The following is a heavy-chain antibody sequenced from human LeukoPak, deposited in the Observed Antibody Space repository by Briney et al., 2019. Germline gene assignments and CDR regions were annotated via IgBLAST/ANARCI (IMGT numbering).Heavy chain of an antibody. D-gene: IGHD6-19*01. CDR3: ARLGIAVAGRGVDY. J-gene: IGHJ4*02. Sequence: PGGSLRLSCAASGFTLSNYEMNWVRQAPGKGLEWIGSIYYSGSTYYNPSLKSRVTISVDTSKNQFSLKLSSVTAADTAVHYCARLGIAVAGRGVDYWGQGTLVTVSS. CDR1: GFTLSNYE. CDR2: IYYSGST. V-gene: IGHV4-39*01.